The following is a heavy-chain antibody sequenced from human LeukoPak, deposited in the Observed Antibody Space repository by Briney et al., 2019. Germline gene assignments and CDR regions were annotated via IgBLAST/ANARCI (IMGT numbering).Heavy chain of an antibody. Sequence: SETLSLTCAVYGGSFSGYYWSWIRQPPGKGLEWIGEINHSGSTNYNPSLKSRVTIPVDTSKNQFSPKLSSVTAADTAVYYCARGRAGALYFDYWGQGTLVTASS. J-gene: IGHJ4*02. CDR2: INHSGST. D-gene: IGHD4-17*01. CDR1: GGSFSGYY. CDR3: ARGRAGALYFDY. V-gene: IGHV4-34*01.